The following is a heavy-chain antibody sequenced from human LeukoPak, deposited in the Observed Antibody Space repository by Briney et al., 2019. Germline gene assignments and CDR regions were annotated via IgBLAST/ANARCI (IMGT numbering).Heavy chain of an antibody. V-gene: IGHV4-59*12. J-gene: IGHJ4*02. CDR2: IYYSGST. D-gene: IGHD6-19*01. CDR3: ARAREAVAIDY. CDR1: GGSISSYY. Sequence: SETLSLTCTVSGGSISSYYWSWIRQPAGKGLEWIGYIYYSGSTYYNPSLKSRLTISVDTSKNQFSLKLSSVTAADTAVYYCARAREAVAIDYWGQGTLVTVSS.